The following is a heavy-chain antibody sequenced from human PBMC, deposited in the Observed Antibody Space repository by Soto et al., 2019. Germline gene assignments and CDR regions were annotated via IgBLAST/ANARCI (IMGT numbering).Heavy chain of an antibody. CDR2: ISDRGGRT. D-gene: IGHD2-2*01. CDR3: AKAPCTSTTCYFDY. Sequence: EVQLLESGGGLVQPGGSLRLSCAASRFAFSDYAMSWVRQAPGKGLEWVSSISDRGGRTYYADSVKGRFIISRDNSKKTLYLQMNSLRAEDTAVYYCAKAPCTSTTCYFDYWGPGTLVTVSS. V-gene: IGHV3-23*01. CDR1: RFAFSDYA. J-gene: IGHJ4*02.